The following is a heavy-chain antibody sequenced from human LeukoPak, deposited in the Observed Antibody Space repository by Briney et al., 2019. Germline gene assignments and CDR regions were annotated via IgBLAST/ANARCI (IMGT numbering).Heavy chain of an antibody. D-gene: IGHD4-17*01. Sequence: SETLSLTCTVSGGSISSGGYYWSWIRQHPGKGLEWIGYIYYSGSTYYNPSLKSRVTISVDTSKNQFSLKLSSVTAADTAVYYCARGRVTNDAFDIWGQGTMVTVSS. CDR2: IYYSGST. CDR3: ARGRVTNDAFDI. CDR1: GGSISSGGYY. V-gene: IGHV4-30-4*08. J-gene: IGHJ3*02.